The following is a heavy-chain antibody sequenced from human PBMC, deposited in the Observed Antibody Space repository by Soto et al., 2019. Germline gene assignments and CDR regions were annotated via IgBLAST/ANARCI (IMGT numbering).Heavy chain of an antibody. V-gene: IGHV4-31*03. Sequence: TSETLSLTCTVSGGSISSGGYYWSWIRQHPGKGLEWIGYIYYSGSTYYNPSLKSRVTISVDTSKNQFSLKLSSVTAADTAVYYCARESRFFDDYYYYGMDVWGQGTTVTVSS. J-gene: IGHJ6*02. D-gene: IGHD3-10*01. CDR1: GGSISSGGYY. CDR2: IYYSGST. CDR3: ARESRFFDDYYYYGMDV.